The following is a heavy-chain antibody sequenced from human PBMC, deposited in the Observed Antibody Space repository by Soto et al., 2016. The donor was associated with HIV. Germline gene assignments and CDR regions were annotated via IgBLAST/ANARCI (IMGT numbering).Heavy chain of an antibody. CDR2: ISWNSGNI. Sequence: EVQLVESGGGLVQPGRSLRLSCAASGFTFDGYAMHWVRQAPGKGLEWVSGISWNSGNIGYADSVKGRFTISRDNAKNSLYLQMNSLRPEDTAFYYCVKDNSGWYYFDYWARERWSPSPQ. V-gene: IGHV3-9*01. CDR1: GFTFDGYA. D-gene: IGHD6-19*01. J-gene: IGHJ4*02. CDR3: VKDNSGWYYFDY.